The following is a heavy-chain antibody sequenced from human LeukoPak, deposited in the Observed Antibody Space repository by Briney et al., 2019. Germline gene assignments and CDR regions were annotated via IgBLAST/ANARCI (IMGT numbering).Heavy chain of an antibody. V-gene: IGHV1-69*06. CDR3: ARAQETYSSGWYGYAFDI. Sequence: ASVKVSCKASGGTFSSHFISWVRQAPGQGLEWMGGINPIFGTDHYAQKFQDRVTITADISTNTVYMELSNLRSEDTAMYYCARAQETYSSGWYGYAFDIWGQGTVVTVYS. CDR1: GGTFSSHF. D-gene: IGHD6-19*01. J-gene: IGHJ3*02. CDR2: INPIFGTD.